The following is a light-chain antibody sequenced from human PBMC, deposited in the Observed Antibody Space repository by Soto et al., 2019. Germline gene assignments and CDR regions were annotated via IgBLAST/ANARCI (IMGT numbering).Light chain of an antibody. CDR3: SSYTSISTYV. J-gene: IGLJ1*01. CDR2: EVN. Sequence: QSALTQPASVSGSPGQSITISCTGTSSDVGAYNYVSWYQHHPGKAPQLMIYEVNNRPSGVSNRFSGSKSGNTASLTISGLQAEDEADYYCSSYTSISTYVFGSGTKVTVL. CDR1: SSDVGAYNY. V-gene: IGLV2-14*01.